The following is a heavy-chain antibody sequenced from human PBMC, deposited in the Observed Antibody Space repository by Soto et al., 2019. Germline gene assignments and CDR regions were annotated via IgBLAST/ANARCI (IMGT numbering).Heavy chain of an antibody. CDR1: GYTFTSYA. J-gene: IGHJ4*02. D-gene: IGHD2-21*02. CDR2: INAGNGNT. V-gene: IGHV1-3*05. Sequence: QVQLVQSGAEEKKPGASVKVSCKASGYTFTSYAMHWVRQAPGQRLEWMGWINAGNGNTKYSQKFQGRVTITRDTSASTAYMELSSLRCGDTAVYYCARSIVVVTALDYWGQGPLVTVSS. CDR3: ARSIVVVTALDY.